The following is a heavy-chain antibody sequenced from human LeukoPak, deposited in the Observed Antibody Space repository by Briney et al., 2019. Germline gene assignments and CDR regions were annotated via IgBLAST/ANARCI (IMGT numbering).Heavy chain of an antibody. CDR3: AGSGGVSGYYSYYYYMDV. D-gene: IGHD3-10*01. V-gene: IGHV3-64*01. CDR2: ISSNGGST. CDR1: GFTFSSYA. Sequence: GGSLRLSCAASGFTFSSYAMHWVRQAPGKGLEYVSAISSNGGSTYYANSVKGRFTISRDNSKNTLYLQMGSLRAEDMAVYYCAGSGGVSGYYSYYYYMDVWGKGTTVTVSS. J-gene: IGHJ6*03.